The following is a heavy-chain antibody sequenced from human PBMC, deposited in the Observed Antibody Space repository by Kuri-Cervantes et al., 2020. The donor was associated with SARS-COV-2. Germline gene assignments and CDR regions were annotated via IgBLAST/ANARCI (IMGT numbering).Heavy chain of an antibody. D-gene: IGHD3-16*01. Sequence: GESLKISCAASGFAFSSHSMTWLRQAPGRELEWVSAISGNSVWIYYADSVKGRFTISRDNSKNIVYLQMNSLGADDTAVYYCGPFSRYAYNFDKWGQGIRVTVSS. CDR3: GPFSRYAYNFDK. CDR2: ISGNSVWI. V-gene: IGHV3-23*01. CDR1: GFAFSSHS. J-gene: IGHJ4*02.